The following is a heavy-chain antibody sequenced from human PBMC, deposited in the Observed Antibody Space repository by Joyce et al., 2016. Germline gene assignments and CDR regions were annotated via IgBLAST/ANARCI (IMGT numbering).Heavy chain of an antibody. CDR2: VSYSGGS. CDR1: GGAIRDYY. CDR3: ARVRGTITSNAFDI. V-gene: IGHV4-59*01. J-gene: IGHJ3*02. Sequence: VQLQESGPRLVKPSETLSLTCTVSGGAIRDYYWSWIRQPPGKGLEYIGYVSYSGGSDYNPSLKSRLTISLDTSRKQVSLRLTSVTAADTAVYYCARVRGTITSNAFDIWGRGTLVTVSS. D-gene: IGHD1/OR15-1a*01.